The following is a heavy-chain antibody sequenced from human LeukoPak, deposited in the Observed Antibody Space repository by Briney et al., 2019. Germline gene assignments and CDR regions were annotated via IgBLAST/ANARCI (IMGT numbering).Heavy chain of an antibody. D-gene: IGHD2-15*01. CDR2: IYYSGST. CDR1: GGSISSYY. Sequence: SETLSLTCTVSGGSISSYYWSWIRQPPGKGLEWIGYIYYSGSTNYNPSLKSRVTISVDTSKNQFSLKLSSVTAADTAVYYCARHQRVVAATPYNWFDPWGQGTLVTVSS. V-gene: IGHV4-59*08. J-gene: IGHJ5*02. CDR3: ARHQRVVAATPYNWFDP.